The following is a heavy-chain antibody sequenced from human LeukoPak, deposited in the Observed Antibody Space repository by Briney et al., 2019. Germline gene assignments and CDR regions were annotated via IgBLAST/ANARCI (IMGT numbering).Heavy chain of an antibody. D-gene: IGHD3-10*01. CDR2: IWYDGSNK. CDR3: ARVMVRGVRINGLDV. CDR1: GFTFSSYG. J-gene: IGHJ6*04. Sequence: GGSLRLSCAASGFTFSSYGMHWVRQAPGKGLEWVAVIWYDGSNKYYADSVKGRFTISRDNSKNTLYLQMNSLRAEDTAVYYCARVMVRGVRINGLDVWGKGTTVTVSS. V-gene: IGHV3-33*01.